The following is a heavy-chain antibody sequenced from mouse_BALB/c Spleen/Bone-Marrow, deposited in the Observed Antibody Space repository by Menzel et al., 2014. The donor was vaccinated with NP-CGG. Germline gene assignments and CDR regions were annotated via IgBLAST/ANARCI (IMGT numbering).Heavy chain of an antibody. CDR2: ISDGGSYT. CDR3: ARVSYDYFDY. CDR1: GFTFSDYY. J-gene: IGHJ2*01. D-gene: IGHD2-4*01. V-gene: IGHV5-4*02. Sequence: DVKLVESGGGLVKPGGSLKLSCAASGFTFSDYYMYWVRQTPEKRPEWVATISDGGSYTYYPDSVKGRFTISRDNAKNNLYLQMSSLKSEDTAMYYCARVSYDYFDYWGQGTTLTVSS.